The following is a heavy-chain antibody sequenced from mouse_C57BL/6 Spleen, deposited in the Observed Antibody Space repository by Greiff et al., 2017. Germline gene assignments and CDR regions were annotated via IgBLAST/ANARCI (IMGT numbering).Heavy chain of an antibody. CDR3: TRTHNYAMDY. V-gene: IGHV1-15*01. CDR1: GYTFTDYE. Sequence: QVQLQQSGAELVRPGASVTLSCKASGYTFTDYEMHWVKQTPVPGLEWIGAIDPETGGTAYNQKFKGKAILTADKSSSTAYMELRSLTSEDSAVYYCTRTHNYAMDYWGQGTSVTVSS. J-gene: IGHJ4*01. CDR2: IDPETGGT.